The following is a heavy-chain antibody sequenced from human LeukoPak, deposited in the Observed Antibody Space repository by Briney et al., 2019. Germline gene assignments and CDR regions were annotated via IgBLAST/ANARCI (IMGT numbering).Heavy chain of an antibody. CDR3: ARQGLWFGELLTPDYFDY. D-gene: IGHD3-10*01. CDR2: IYYSGST. V-gene: IGHV4-39*01. CDR1: GGSISSSSYY. J-gene: IGHJ4*02. Sequence: PSETLSLTCTVSGGSISSSSYYWGWIRQPPGKGLEWIGSIYYSGSTYYNPSLKSRVTISVDTSKNRFSLKLSSVTAADTAVYYCARQGLWFGELLTPDYFDYWGQGTLVTVSS.